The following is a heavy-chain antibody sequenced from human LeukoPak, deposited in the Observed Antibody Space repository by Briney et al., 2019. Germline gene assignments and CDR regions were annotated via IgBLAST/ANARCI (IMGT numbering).Heavy chain of an antibody. J-gene: IGHJ5*02. CDR1: GFSLSGYW. V-gene: IGHV3-74*01. Sequence: GGSLRLSCVASGFSLSGYWMYWVRQAPGKGLMYISRNNGDGGTTNYADVVKGRFTMSRDNVKNTLYLQMNSLRVEDTAVYYCARDPRNVGLAPWGQGTLVTVSS. CDR3: ARDPRNVGLAP. CDR2: NNGDGGTT. D-gene: IGHD2-15*01.